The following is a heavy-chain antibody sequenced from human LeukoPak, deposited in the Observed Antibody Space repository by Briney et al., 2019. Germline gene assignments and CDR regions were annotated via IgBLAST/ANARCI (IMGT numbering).Heavy chain of an antibody. V-gene: IGHV3-30*18. CDR2: ISYDGSNK. CDR3: AKGVSSADY. J-gene: IGHJ4*02. D-gene: IGHD6-19*01. Sequence: GGSLRLSCAASGFTFSSYGMHWIRQAPGKGLEWVAVISYDGSNKYYADSVKGRFTISRDNSKNTLYLQMNSLRAEDTAVYYCAKGVSSADYWGQGTLVTVSS. CDR1: GFTFSSYG.